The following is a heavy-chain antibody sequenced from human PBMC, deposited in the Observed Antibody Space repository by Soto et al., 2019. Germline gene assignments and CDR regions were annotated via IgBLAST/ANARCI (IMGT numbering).Heavy chain of an antibody. Sequence: PGESLKISCQASGYKFSNYWIGWVRQMPGKGLEWMGIIYPGDSDIRYSPSFQGQVTFSADKFISTSYLQWSGLRASDPAMYYCARSERVFSYGSDVFDVWGQGTMVTVSS. J-gene: IGHJ3*01. CDR1: GYKFSNYW. CDR3: ARSERVFSYGSDVFDV. D-gene: IGHD5-18*01. V-gene: IGHV5-51*01. CDR2: IYPGDSDI.